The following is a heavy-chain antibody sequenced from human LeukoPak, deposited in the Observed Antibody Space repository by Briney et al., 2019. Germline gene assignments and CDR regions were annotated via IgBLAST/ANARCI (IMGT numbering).Heavy chain of an antibody. D-gene: IGHD6-19*01. V-gene: IGHV4-59*11. J-gene: IGHJ4*02. CDR3: ARDSGIAVAGGFDY. Sequence: SETLSLTCTVSGGSISSHYWSWIRQPPGKGLEWFGNIYYSGSTNYNPSLKSRVTISIDTSKNQFSLKLSSVTAADTAVYYCARDSGIAVAGGFDYWGQGTLVTVSS. CDR1: GGSISSHY. CDR2: IYYSGST.